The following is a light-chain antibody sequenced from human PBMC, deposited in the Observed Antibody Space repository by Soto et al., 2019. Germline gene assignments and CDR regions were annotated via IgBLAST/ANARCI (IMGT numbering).Light chain of an antibody. CDR3: QQFNTWPRT. CDR1: QSVGNN. V-gene: IGKV3D-15*01. CDR2: AAT. Sequence: DTVMTQSPATLSVSPGERASLSCGASQSVGNNLAWYQQKPGQAPRLLISAATNRATGIPARFSGSGSRTDFTLTISSLQSEDFAVYYCQQFNTWPRTFGPGTKVDIK. J-gene: IGKJ1*01.